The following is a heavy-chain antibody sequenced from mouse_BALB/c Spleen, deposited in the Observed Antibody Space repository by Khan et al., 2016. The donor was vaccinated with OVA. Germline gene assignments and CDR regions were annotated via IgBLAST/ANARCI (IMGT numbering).Heavy chain of an antibody. CDR2: IWAGGST. CDR1: GFSLTSYG. V-gene: IGHV2-9*02. D-gene: IGHD1-3*01. CDR3: SRVVDI. J-gene: IGHJ2*01. Sequence: VELVESGPGLVAPSQSLSITCTVSGFSLTSYGVHWVRQPPGKGLEWLGVIWAGGSTNYNSALMSRLSISNDNSKSQVFLKLNSLQTDDTAMYYSSRVVDIWGQGTTLTVSS.